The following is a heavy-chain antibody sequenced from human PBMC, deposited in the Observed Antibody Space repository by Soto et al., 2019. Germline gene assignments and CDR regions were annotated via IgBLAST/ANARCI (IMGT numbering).Heavy chain of an antibody. V-gene: IGHV1-46*01. J-gene: IGHJ4*02. Sequence: ASVKVSCKASGYTFTSYYMHWVRQAPGQGLEWMGIINPSGGSTSYAQKFRGRVTMTRDTSTSTVYMELSSLRSEDTAVYYCASGYYDSGGYYYFDYWGEGTLVTVSS. CDR3: ASGYYDSGGYYYFDY. CDR2: INPSGGST. CDR1: GYTFTSYY. D-gene: IGHD3-22*01.